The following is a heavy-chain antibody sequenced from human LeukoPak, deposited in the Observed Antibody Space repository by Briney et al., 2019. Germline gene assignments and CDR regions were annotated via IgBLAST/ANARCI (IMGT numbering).Heavy chain of an antibody. CDR1: GFTFITYA. V-gene: IGHV3-23*01. CDR3: AKGRGPMVRGVIVFDY. J-gene: IGHJ4*02. D-gene: IGHD3-10*01. Sequence: PGGSLRLSWVASGFTFITYAMSWVRQAPGKGLEWVSAISGSGGSTYYADSVKGRFTISRDNSKNTLYLQMNSLRAEDTAVYYCAKGRGPMVRGVIVFDYWGQGTLVTVSS. CDR2: ISGSGGST.